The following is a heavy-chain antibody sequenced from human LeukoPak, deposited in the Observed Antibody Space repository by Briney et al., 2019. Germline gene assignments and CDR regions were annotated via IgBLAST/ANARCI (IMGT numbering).Heavy chain of an antibody. CDR2: IYYSGST. D-gene: IGHD4-11*01. J-gene: IGHJ4*02. CDR3: ARHGDLQGFDY. CDR1: GGSISSYY. Sequence: SSETLSLTCTVSGGSISSYYWSWIRQPPGKGLEWIGYIYYSGSTNYNPSLKSRVIISVDTSNNQFSLRLRSVTAADTAMYYCARHGDLQGFDYWGQGTLVTVSS. V-gene: IGHV4-59*08.